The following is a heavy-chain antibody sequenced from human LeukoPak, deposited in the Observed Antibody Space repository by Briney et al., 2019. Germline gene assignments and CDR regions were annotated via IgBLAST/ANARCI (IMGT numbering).Heavy chain of an antibody. Sequence: GGSLRLSCAASGFTFDSYEMNWVRQAPGKGLEWVSYISTSGTTMYYADSVKGRFTISRDNAKNSLYLQMNSLRAEDTAVYYCVRVGSGWYYYYMDVWGKGTTVTISS. V-gene: IGHV3-48*03. D-gene: IGHD6-19*01. CDR2: ISTSGTTM. J-gene: IGHJ6*03. CDR1: GFTFDSYE. CDR3: VRVGSGWYYYYMDV.